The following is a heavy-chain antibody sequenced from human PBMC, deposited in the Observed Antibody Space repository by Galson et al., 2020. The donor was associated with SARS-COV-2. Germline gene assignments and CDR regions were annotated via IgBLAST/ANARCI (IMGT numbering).Heavy chain of an antibody. CDR1: GGSFSGYY. Sequence: SETLSLTCAVYGGSFSGYYWSWIRQPPGKGLEWLGEINHSGSTNYNPSLKSRVTISVDTSKNQFSLKLSSVTAADTAVYYCARGSPVVWYDSSGYFVYMDVGCKGTKVTVAS. V-gene: IGHV4-34*01. CDR3: ARGSPVVWYDSSGYFVYMDV. CDR2: INHSGST. J-gene: IGHJ6*03. D-gene: IGHD3-22*01.